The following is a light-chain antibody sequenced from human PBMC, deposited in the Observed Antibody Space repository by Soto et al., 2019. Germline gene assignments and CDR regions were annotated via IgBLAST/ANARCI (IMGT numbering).Light chain of an antibody. CDR3: HSYDSSLSGYA. CDR1: SSTIGAGYD. V-gene: IGLV1-40*01. Sequence: QSVLTQPPSVSGAPGQRVTLSCTGSSSTIGAGYDVHWYHQLPGTAPKLLIYGNSNRPSGVPDRFSGSKSGTSASLAITGLQAEDEADYYCHSYDSSLSGYAFGSGTKLTVL. CDR2: GNS. J-gene: IGLJ1*01.